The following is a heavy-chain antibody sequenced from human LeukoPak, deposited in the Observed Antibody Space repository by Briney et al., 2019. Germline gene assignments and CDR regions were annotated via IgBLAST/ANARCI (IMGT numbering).Heavy chain of an antibody. CDR3: VSHSDSLTSYSFDY. Sequence: PGGSLRLSCAASGFIVSDNYMSWVRQAPGKGLEWVSIIHSGGNTYYTDSVKGRFTISRDNSKNTLSLQVNSLRVEDTAVYYCVSHSDSLTSYSFDYWGQGTLVTVSS. CDR2: IHSGGNT. J-gene: IGHJ4*02. CDR1: GFIVSDNY. V-gene: IGHV3-53*01. D-gene: IGHD3-9*01.